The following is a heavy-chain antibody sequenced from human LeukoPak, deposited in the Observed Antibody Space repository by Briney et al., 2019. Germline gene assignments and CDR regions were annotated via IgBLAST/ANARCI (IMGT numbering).Heavy chain of an antibody. Sequence: PGGSLRLSCAASGFTFSSYAMSWVRQAPGKGLEWVSAISGSGGSTYYADPVKGRFSISRDNSKNTLYLQMNSLRAEDTAVYYCQRYGSGSSFGYWGQGTLVTVSS. CDR1: GFTFSSYA. CDR2: ISGSGGST. J-gene: IGHJ4*02. V-gene: IGHV3-23*01. CDR3: QRYGSGSSFGY. D-gene: IGHD3-10*01.